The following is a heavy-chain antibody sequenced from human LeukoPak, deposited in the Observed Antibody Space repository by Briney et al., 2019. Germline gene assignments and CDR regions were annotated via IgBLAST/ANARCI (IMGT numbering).Heavy chain of an antibody. Sequence: ASVKVSCKASGYTFTGYYMHWVRQAPGQGLEWMGWINPKSGGTNYAQKFQGRVTMTRDTSISTAYMELSRLRSDDTAVYYCARDIAAAGTGWFDPWGQGTLVTVSS. V-gene: IGHV1-2*02. J-gene: IGHJ5*02. CDR3: ARDIAAAGTGWFDP. CDR2: INPKSGGT. D-gene: IGHD6-13*01. CDR1: GYTFTGYY.